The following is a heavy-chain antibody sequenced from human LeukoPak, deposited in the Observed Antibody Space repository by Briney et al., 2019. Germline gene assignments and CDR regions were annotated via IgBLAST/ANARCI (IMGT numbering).Heavy chain of an antibody. CDR1: GFTFSSHA. V-gene: IGHV3-30*04. Sequence: GRSLRLSCAASGFTFSSHAMHWVRQAPGKGLEWVAVISYDGSNKYYADSVKGRFTISRDNSKNTLYLQMNSLRAEDTAVYYCASSSSWDAFDIWGQGTMVTVSS. CDR3: ASSSSWDAFDI. J-gene: IGHJ3*02. CDR2: ISYDGSNK. D-gene: IGHD6-13*01.